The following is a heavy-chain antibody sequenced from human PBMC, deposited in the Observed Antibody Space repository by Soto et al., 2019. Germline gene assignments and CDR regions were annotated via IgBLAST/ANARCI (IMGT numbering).Heavy chain of an antibody. V-gene: IGHV3-15*01. D-gene: IGHD2-21*02. CDR3: TRAPPYCGGDCYSGDAFDI. J-gene: IGHJ3*02. CDR2: IKSKTDGGTT. Sequence: GGSLRLSCAASGFTFSNAWMSWVHQAPGKGLEWVGRIKSKTDGGTTDYAAPVKGRFTISRDDSKNTLYLQMNSLKTEDTAVYYCTRAPPYCGGDCYSGDAFDIWGQGTMVTVSS. CDR1: GFTFSNAW.